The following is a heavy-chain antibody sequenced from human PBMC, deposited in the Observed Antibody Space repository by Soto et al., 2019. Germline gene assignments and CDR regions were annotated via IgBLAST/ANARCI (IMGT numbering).Heavy chain of an antibody. CDR1: GFTFGRYG. J-gene: IGHJ6*02. Sequence: HPGGSLRLSCVASGFTFGRYGMHWVRQTPGKGLEWVAVISHDGSNEFYTDSVKGRFIISRDNSKNTVYLQMNSLRTEDTAVYHCAKDLTSLIRGIRIGAMDVWGQGTTVTVSS. CDR2: ISHDGSNE. CDR3: AKDLTSLIRGIRIGAMDV. V-gene: IGHV3-30*18. D-gene: IGHD3-10*01.